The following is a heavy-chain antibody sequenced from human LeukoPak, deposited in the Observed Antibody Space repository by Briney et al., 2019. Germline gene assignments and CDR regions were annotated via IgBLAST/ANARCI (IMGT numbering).Heavy chain of an antibody. J-gene: IGHJ4*02. CDR3: ARLGPYCSSTSCYYVDS. V-gene: IGHV3-33*01. Sequence: GRSLRLSCAASGFTFSSYGMHWVRQAPGKGLEWVAVIWYDGSNKYYAESVKGRFTISRDNSKNTLYLQMNSLRAKDTAVYYCARLGPYCSSTSCYYVDSWGQGTLVTVSS. CDR1: GFTFSSYG. CDR2: IWYDGSNK. D-gene: IGHD2-2*01.